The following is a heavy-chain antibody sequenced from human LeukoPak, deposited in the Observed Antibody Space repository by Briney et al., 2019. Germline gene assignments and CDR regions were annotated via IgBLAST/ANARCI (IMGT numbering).Heavy chain of an antibody. CDR1: GFTFSSYS. D-gene: IGHD3-22*01. CDR3: ARVLHSSGYTRILLLGAFDY. Sequence: GGSLRLSCAASGFTFSSYSMNWVRQAPGKGLEWVSYISSSSSTIYYADSVKGRFTISRDNAKNSLYLQMNSLRAEDTAVYYCARVLHSSGYTRILLLGAFDYWGQGTLVTVSS. J-gene: IGHJ4*02. V-gene: IGHV3-48*01. CDR2: ISSSSSTI.